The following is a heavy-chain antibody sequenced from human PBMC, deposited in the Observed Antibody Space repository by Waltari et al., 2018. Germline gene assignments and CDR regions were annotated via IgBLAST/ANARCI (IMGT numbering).Heavy chain of an antibody. Sequence: EVQLLESGGGLLQPGGSLRLSCAASGFTCSSCWMQGVRQGQGKGLGWGLRINIDGSNTRYADSVKGRFTISRDNAKNTLYLQMNSLRAEDTAVYYCARGSFWEWLGGMDVWGQGTTVTVS. J-gene: IGHJ6*02. CDR2: INIDGSNT. D-gene: IGHD3-3*02. V-gene: IGHV3-74*01. CDR1: GFTCSSCW. CDR3: ARGSFWEWLGGMDV.